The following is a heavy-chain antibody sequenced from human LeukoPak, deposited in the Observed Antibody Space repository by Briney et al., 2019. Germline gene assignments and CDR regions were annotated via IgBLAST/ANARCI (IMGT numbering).Heavy chain of an antibody. CDR3: ARVGLYYESSGYSWPHWFDP. CDR1: GGSISSYY. V-gene: IGHV4-59*12. D-gene: IGHD3-22*01. CDR2: IYYSGST. J-gene: IGHJ5*02. Sequence: SETLSLTCTVSGGSISSYYWSWIRQPPGKGLEWIGYIYYSGSTNYNPSLKSRVTISVDTSKNQFSLKLSSVTAADTAVYYCARVGLYYESSGYSWPHWFDPWGQGTLVIVSS.